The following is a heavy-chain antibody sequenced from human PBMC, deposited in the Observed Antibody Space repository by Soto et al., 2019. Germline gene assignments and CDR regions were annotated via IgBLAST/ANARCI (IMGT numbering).Heavy chain of an antibody. Sequence: ASVKVSCKASGYTFTGYYMHWVRQAPGQGLEWMGWINPNSGGTNYAQKFQGRVTMTRDTSISTAYMELSRLRSDDTAVYYCARAGSTPYYYYGMDVWGQGTTVTVSS. CDR2: INPNSGGT. J-gene: IGHJ6*02. V-gene: IGHV1-2*02. CDR1: GYTFTGYY. CDR3: ARAGSTPYYYYGMDV.